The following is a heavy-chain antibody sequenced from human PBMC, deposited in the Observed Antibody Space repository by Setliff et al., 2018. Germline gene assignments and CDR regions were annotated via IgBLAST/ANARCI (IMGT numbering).Heavy chain of an antibody. J-gene: IGHJ4*02. Sequence: SGPTLVNPTQTLTLTCTFSGFSLTTSGTCVTWIRQPPGKALEWLARIDWDGDKYYNTSLRTRLTLSKDTSKNQVFLTMTNMDPVDTATYYCARSRYELPHYYFDYWGQGVLVTVSS. V-gene: IGHV2-70*11. D-gene: IGHD1-7*01. CDR1: GFSLTTSGTC. CDR2: IDWDGDK. CDR3: ARSRYELPHYYFDY.